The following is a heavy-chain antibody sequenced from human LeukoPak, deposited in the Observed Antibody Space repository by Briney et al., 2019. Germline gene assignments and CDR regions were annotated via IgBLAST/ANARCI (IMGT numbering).Heavy chain of an antibody. J-gene: IGHJ4*02. V-gene: IGHV3-15*01. CDR2: IQSKSDGGTT. CDR1: GFTCSNAW. Sequence: GGSLRLSCVASGFTCSNAWMSWVRQAPGKGLEWVGRIQSKSDGGTTDYAAPVKGRFSISRDDSKDTLYLQMNSLKTEDTAVYYCTTDPPVLRYFDWIFLPYRGGQGTLVTVSS. D-gene: IGHD3-9*01. CDR3: TTDPPVLRYFDWIFLPYR.